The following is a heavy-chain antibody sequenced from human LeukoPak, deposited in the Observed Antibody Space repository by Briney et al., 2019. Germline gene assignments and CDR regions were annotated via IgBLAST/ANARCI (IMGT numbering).Heavy chain of an antibody. D-gene: IGHD3-10*01. V-gene: IGHV4-39*07. J-gene: IGHJ5*02. CDR3: ARGIPYGSGTP. CDR2: IYYSGST. CDR1: GGSISSSSYY. Sequence: SETLSLTCTVSGGSISSSSYYWGWIRQPPGKGLEWIGSIYYSGSTYYNPSLKSRVTISVDTSKNQFSLKLSSVTAADTAVYYCARGIPYGSGTPWGQGTLVTVSS.